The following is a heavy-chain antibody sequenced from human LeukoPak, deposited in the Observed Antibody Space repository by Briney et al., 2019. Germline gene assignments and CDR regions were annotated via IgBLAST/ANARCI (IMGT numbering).Heavy chain of an antibody. CDR1: SGSISSSSYY. CDR3: ARALVPNSNSYPGGVDP. Sequence: SETLSLTCTVSSGSISSSSYYWGWIRQPPGKGLEWIGSIYHSGGTYYNPSLKSRVTISVDTSKNQFSLKLSSVTAADTAVYYCARALVPNSNSYPGGVDPWGQGTLVTVSS. V-gene: IGHV4-39*07. CDR2: IYHSGGT. J-gene: IGHJ5*02. D-gene: IGHD6-13*01.